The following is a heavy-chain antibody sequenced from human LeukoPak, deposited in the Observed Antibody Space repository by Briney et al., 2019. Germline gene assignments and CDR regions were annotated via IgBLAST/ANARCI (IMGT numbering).Heavy chain of an antibody. CDR1: GFNFNIFA. CDR3: ARVVGYCRGGNCYSVDY. Sequence: GGSLRLSCAASGFNFNIFAMNWVRQAPGKGLEWVAYVSTTGTSIYYADSVKGRFTISRDNAKSSLYLQMNSLRAEDTAVYFCARVVGYCRGGNCYSVDYWGQGTLVTVSS. D-gene: IGHD2-15*01. CDR2: VSTTGTSI. V-gene: IGHV3-48*01. J-gene: IGHJ4*02.